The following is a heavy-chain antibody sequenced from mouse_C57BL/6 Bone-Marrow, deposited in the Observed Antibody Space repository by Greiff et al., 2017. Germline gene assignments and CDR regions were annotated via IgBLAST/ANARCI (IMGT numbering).Heavy chain of an antibody. J-gene: IGHJ3*01. D-gene: IGHD5-5*01. Sequence: EVKLQESGGGLVQPGGSLSLSCAASGFTFTDYYMSWVRQPPGKALEWLGFIRNKANGYTTEYSASVKGQFTISRDNSQSILYLQMNALRAEDSATYYCARYSLPGFAYWGQGTLVTVSA. CDR1: GFTFTDYY. CDR2: IRNKANGYTT. CDR3: ARYSLPGFAY. V-gene: IGHV7-3*01.